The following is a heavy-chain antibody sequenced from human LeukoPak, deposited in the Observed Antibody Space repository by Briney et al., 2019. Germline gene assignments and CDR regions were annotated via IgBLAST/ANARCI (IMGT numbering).Heavy chain of an antibody. V-gene: IGHV4-61*02. CDR1: GGSISSGSYY. Sequence: SETLSLTCTVSGGSISSGSYYWSWIRQPAGKGLEWIGRIYTSGSTNYNPSLKSRVTISVDTSKNQFSLKLSSVTAADTAVYYCARESLEVAVSYWGQGTLVTVSS. D-gene: IGHD2-15*01. CDR2: IYTSGST. CDR3: ARESLEVAVSY. J-gene: IGHJ4*02.